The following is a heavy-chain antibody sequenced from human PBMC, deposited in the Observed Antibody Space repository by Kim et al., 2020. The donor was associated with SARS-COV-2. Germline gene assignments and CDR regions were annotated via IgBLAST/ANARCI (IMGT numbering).Heavy chain of an antibody. D-gene: IGHD3-10*01. Sequence: GGSLRLSCAASGFTLTTYAMSWVRQTPGKGLQWVSAMSSGGSTYYADSVRGRFTISRDDSKKTLYLQMNSLRAEDTAVYYCAKDRGMWGAGATPDCWGQGTLVTVSS. V-gene: IGHV3-23*01. CDR1: GFTLTTYA. J-gene: IGHJ4*02. CDR2: MSSGGST. CDR3: AKDRGMWGAGATPDC.